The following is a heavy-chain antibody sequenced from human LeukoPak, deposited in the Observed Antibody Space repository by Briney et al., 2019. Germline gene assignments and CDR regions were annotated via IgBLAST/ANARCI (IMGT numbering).Heavy chain of an antibody. CDR1: GGSISSYY. Sequence: PSETLSLTCTVSGGSISSYYWSWIRQPPGKGLEWIGYIYYSGSTYYNPSLKSRVTISVDTSKNQFSLKLSSVTAADTAVYYCARLGSWGVDYWGQGTLVTVSS. D-gene: IGHD6-13*01. CDR2: IYYSGST. CDR3: ARLGSWGVDY. V-gene: IGHV4-59*12. J-gene: IGHJ4*02.